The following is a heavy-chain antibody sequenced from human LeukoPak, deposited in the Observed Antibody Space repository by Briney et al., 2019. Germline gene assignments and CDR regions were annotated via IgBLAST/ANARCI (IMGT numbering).Heavy chain of an antibody. CDR3: ATVWELIGAFDI. V-gene: IGHV1-24*01. CDR1: GYTLTELS. J-gene: IGHJ3*02. D-gene: IGHD1-26*01. CDR2: FDPEDGET. Sequence: ASVKVSCKVSGYTLTELSMHWVRQAPGKGLEWMGGFDPEDGETIYAQKFQGRVTMTEDTSTDTAYMELSSLRSEDTAVYYCATVWELIGAFDIWGQGTMVTVSS.